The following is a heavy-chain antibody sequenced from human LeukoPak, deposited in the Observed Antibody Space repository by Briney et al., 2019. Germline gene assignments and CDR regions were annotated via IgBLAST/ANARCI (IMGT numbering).Heavy chain of an antibody. Sequence: VGSLRLSCAASGFTFTSYDMHWVRQAPGKGLEWVAVISYDGSDKYYADSVKGRFTISRDNSKNTLYLRMNSLRAEDTAVYYCAKDLIAAAGTGFFDYWGQGTLVAVSS. CDR1: GFTFTSYD. D-gene: IGHD6-13*01. CDR2: ISYDGSDK. CDR3: AKDLIAAAGTGFFDY. J-gene: IGHJ4*02. V-gene: IGHV3-33*05.